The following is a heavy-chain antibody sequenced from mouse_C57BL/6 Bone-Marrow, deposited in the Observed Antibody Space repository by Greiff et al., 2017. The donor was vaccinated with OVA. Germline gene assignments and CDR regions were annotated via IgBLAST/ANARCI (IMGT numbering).Heavy chain of an antibody. CDR3: AREENGKGYFDY. CDR1: GISITTGNYR. D-gene: IGHD2-1*01. CDR2: IYYSGTI. V-gene: IGHV3-5*01. J-gene: IGHJ2*01. Sequence: DVKLQESGPGLVKPSQTVFLTCTVTGISITTGNYRWSWIRQFPGNKLEWIGYIYYSGTITYNPSLTSRTTITRDTPKNQFFLEMNSLTAEDTATYYCAREENGKGYFDYWGQGTTLTVSS.